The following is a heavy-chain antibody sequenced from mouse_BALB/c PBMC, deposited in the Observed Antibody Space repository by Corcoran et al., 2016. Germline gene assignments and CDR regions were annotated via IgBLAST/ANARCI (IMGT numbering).Heavy chain of an antibody. CDR3: ARYYRYYYAMDY. V-gene: IGHV14-3*02. CDR2: IDPANGNT. J-gene: IGHJ4*01. D-gene: IGHD2-14*01. CDR1: GFNIKDTY. Sequence: EVQLQQSGVELVKPGASVKLSCTASGFNIKDTYMHWVKQRPEQGLEWIGRIDPANGNTKYDPKFQGKATITADTSSNTAYLQLSSLTSEDTAVYYCARYYRYYYAMDYWGQGTSVTVSS.